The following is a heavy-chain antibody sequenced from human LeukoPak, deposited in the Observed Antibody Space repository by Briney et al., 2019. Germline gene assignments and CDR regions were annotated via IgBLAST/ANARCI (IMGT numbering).Heavy chain of an antibody. CDR2: IQEDGKKE. D-gene: IGHD2-21*02. J-gene: IGHJ4*02. CDR3: AKDIVGGGDDY. Sequence: GESLRLSCEASGFTFTKFWMSWVRQAPGKGLEWVANIQEDGKKENYVDSVRSRFTISRDNAKNSIYLQMNSLRVEDTAVYYCAKDIVGGGDDYWGQGTLVIVSS. CDR1: GFTFTKFW. V-gene: IGHV3-7*04.